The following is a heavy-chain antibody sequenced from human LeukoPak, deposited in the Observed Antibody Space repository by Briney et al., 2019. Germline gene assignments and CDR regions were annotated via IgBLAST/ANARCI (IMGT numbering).Heavy chain of an antibody. V-gene: IGHV3-30-3*01. CDR3: ARDQPPGGSGSFDY. Sequence: GGSLRLSCAASGFTFTTYAMHWVRQAPGKGLEWVAVISYDGNNKYYADSVKGRFTTSRDNSKNMLYLQMNSLRAEDTAVYYCARDQPPGGSGSFDYWGQGTLVTVSS. D-gene: IGHD3-10*01. J-gene: IGHJ4*02. CDR2: ISYDGNNK. CDR1: GFTFTTYA.